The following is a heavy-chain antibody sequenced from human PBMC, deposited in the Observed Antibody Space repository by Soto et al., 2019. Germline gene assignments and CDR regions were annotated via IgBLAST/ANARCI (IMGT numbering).Heavy chain of an antibody. CDR1: GGTLSSYT. CDR2: IIPNLGIT. V-gene: IGHV1-69*08. D-gene: IGHD2-15*01. J-gene: IGHJ4*02. Sequence: QVQLVQSGAEVKKPGSSVKVSCKASGGTLSSYTFSWVRQAPEQGLEWMGRIIPNLGITNYAQKFQGRITIIVDKSTSTAYMELSSLRSEDTAVYYCARDKGYCSGASCPDFDYWGQGTLVTVSS. CDR3: ARDKGYCSGASCPDFDY.